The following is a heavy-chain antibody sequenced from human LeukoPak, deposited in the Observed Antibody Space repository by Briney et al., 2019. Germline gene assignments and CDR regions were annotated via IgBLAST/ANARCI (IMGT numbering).Heavy chain of an antibody. V-gene: IGHV1-2*02. Sequence: ASVKVSCKASGYTFTAYYMHWVRQAPGQGLEWMGWINPNSGGTDYAQKFQGRLTMTRDTSINMAYMEMSGLRSDDTAVYYCAPTSGRSSEFYFDYWGLGTLVTVSS. D-gene: IGHD3-10*01. CDR3: APTSGRSSEFYFDY. CDR1: GYTFTAYY. CDR2: INPNSGGT. J-gene: IGHJ4*02.